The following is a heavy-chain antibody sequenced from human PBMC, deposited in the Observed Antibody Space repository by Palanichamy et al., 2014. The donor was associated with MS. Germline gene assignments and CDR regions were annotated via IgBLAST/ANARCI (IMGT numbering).Heavy chain of an antibody. Sequence: QVQLVQSGAEVKNPGASVKVSCKASGYTFTAYAMHWVRQAPGQRLEWMGWIHAGNGNTRYSQEFQDRLTFTRDTYATTAYMELSSLRSDDTAVYYCAREVVGANSRYFEYWGRGTLVIVSP. D-gene: IGHD1-26*01. CDR3: AREVVGANSRYFEY. J-gene: IGHJ4*02. CDR2: IHAGNGNT. CDR1: GYTFTAYA. V-gene: IGHV1-3*01.